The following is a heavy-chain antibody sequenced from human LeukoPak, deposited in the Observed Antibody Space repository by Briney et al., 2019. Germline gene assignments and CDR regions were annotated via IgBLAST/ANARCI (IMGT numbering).Heavy chain of an antibody. J-gene: IGHJ6*03. V-gene: IGHV6-1*01. CDR3: ARDFGGPMNYYYYYMDV. Sequence: SQTLSLTCAISGDSVSSNSAAWNWIRQSPSRGLEWLGRTYYRSKWYNDYAVSVKSRLTINPDTSKNQFSLKLSSVTAADTAVYYCARDFGGPMNYYYYYMDVWGKGTTVTISS. D-gene: IGHD3-16*01. CDR2: TYYRSKWYN. CDR1: GDSVSSNSAA.